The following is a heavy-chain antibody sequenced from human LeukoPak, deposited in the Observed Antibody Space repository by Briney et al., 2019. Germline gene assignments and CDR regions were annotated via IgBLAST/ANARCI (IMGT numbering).Heavy chain of an antibody. J-gene: IGHJ4*02. CDR3: ARAHSSGHFDY. CDR1: GGSISSYY. V-gene: IGHV4-59*01. D-gene: IGHD6-19*01. Sequence: KPSETLSLTCTVSGGSISSYYWSWIRQPPGKGLEWIEYIYYSGSTNYNPSLKSRVTISVDTSKNQFSLKLSSVTAADTAVYYCARAHSSGHFDYWGQGTLVTVSS. CDR2: IYYSGST.